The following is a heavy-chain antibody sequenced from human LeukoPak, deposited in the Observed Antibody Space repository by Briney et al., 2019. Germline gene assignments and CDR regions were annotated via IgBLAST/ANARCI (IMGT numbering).Heavy chain of an antibody. J-gene: IGHJ3*02. CDR2: IRYDGSNK. Sequence: GGSLRLSCEASGLTFSSYGMHWVRQAPGKGLEWVAFIRYDGSNKFYADSVKGRFTISRDNSKNTLYLQMNSLRAEDTAVYYCAFAQVGAMYNWNSDDAFDIWGQGTMVTVSS. D-gene: IGHD1-7*01. V-gene: IGHV3-30*02. CDR1: GLTFSSYG. CDR3: AFAQVGAMYNWNSDDAFDI.